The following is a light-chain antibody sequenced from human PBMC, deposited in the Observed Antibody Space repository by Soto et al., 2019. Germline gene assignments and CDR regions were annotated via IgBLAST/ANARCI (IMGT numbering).Light chain of an antibody. CDR1: QSVSSY. Sequence: EIVLTQSPATLSLSPGERATLSCRASQSVSSYLAWYQQKPGQAPRLLIYDASNRATAIPARFSGSGSGTDLTLTISSLESEDFAVYYCQQRSNWPITFGRGTKVEIK. CDR2: DAS. CDR3: QQRSNWPIT. J-gene: IGKJ3*01. V-gene: IGKV3-11*01.